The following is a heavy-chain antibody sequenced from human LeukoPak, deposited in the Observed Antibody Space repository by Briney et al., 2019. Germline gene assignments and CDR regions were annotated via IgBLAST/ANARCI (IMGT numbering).Heavy chain of an antibody. CDR1: GESFGAFS. CDR2: ISHRGRT. V-gene: IGHV4-34*01. Sequence: SETLSLTCAVYGESFGAFSWNWLRQSPGRGLEWIGEISHRGRTTYNPSLNSRVIISVDASKNQFSLNLTSVTAADTAVYYCARGMVVKFPYMDVWGQGATVTVSS. J-gene: IGHJ6*03. D-gene: IGHD3-22*01. CDR3: ARGMVVKFPYMDV.